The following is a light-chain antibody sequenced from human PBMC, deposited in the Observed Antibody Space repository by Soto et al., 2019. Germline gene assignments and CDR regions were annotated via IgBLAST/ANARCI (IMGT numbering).Light chain of an antibody. CDR1: QSVSSN. CDR2: GAS. J-gene: IGKJ1*01. Sequence: EIVMTQSPATLSVSPWERATLSCRASQSVSSNLAWYQQKPGQAPRLLIYGASTTAAGIPARFSGSGSGTEFTLTISSLQSEDFAVYYCQQYNNWPWTFGQGTKVEIK. V-gene: IGKV3-15*01. CDR3: QQYNNWPWT.